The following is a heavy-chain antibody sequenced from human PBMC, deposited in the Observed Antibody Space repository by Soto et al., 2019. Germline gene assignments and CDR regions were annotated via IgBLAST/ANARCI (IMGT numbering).Heavy chain of an antibody. CDR1: GYRFTSYG. J-gene: IGHJ4*02. D-gene: IGHD6-19*01. Sequence: GASVKVSCKASGYRFTSYGISWVRQAPGQGLEWMGWISAYNGNTNYAQKLQGRVTMTTDTSTSTAYMEVRSLRSDDTAVYYCARDLGYSSGWYYFDFWGQGTLVTVPS. CDR3: ARDLGYSSGWYYFDF. CDR2: ISAYNGNT. V-gene: IGHV1-18*01.